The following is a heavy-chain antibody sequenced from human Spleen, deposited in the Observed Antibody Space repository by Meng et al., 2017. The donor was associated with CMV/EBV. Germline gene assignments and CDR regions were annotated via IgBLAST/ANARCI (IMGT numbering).Heavy chain of an antibody. CDR2: INPNSGGT. CDR1: GYTFTGYY. J-gene: IGHJ5*02. Sequence: ASVKVSCKASGYTFTGYYMHWVRQAPGQGLEWMGWINPNSGGTNYAQKFQGRVTMTRDTSISTAYMELSRLRSDDTAVYYCAREGEGITMIVAQNWFDPWGQGTLVTVSS. CDR3: AREGEGITMIVAQNWFDP. D-gene: IGHD3-22*01. V-gene: IGHV1-2*02.